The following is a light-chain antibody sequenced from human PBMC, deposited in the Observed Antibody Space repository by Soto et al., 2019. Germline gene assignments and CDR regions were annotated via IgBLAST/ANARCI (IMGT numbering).Light chain of an antibody. V-gene: IGKV1-39*01. CDR3: QQSYSAPLT. CDR1: QTISTS. J-gene: IGKJ4*01. Sequence: DIQMTQSPSSLSASVGDRVTITCRASQTISTSLNWYQHKPGKAPKVLIFGASGLQSGVPSRFSGSGSGTDFTLTISSLQPEDFATDYCQQSYSAPLTFGGGTKVEIK. CDR2: GAS.